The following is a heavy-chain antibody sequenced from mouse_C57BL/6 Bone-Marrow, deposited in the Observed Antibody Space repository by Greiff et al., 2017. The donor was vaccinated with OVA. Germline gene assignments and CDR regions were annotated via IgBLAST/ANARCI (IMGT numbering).Heavy chain of an antibody. CDR2: IYPRSGNT. J-gene: IGHJ2*01. D-gene: IGHD2-2*01. CDR3: ARRDLWLRRFYFDY. CDR1: GYTFTSYG. Sequence: QVQLQQSGAELARPGASVKLSCKASGYTFTSYGISWVKQRTGQGLEWIGEIYPRSGNTYYNEKFKGKATLTADKSSSTAYMELRSLTSEDSAVYFCARRDLWLRRFYFDYWGQGTTLTVSS. V-gene: IGHV1-81*01.